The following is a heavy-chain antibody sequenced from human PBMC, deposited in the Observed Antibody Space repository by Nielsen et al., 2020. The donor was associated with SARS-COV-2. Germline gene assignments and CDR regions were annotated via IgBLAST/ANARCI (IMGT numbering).Heavy chain of an antibody. Sequence: SETLSLTCTVSGGSISSYYWSWIRQPPGKGLEWIGYIYCSGSTNYNPSLKSRVTISVDTSKNQFSLKLSSVTAADTAVYYRARGPRALVGATRVWYFDLWGRGTLVTVSS. V-gene: IGHV4-59*01. J-gene: IGHJ2*01. CDR2: IYCSGST. D-gene: IGHD1-26*01. CDR1: GGSISSYY. CDR3: ARGPRALVGATRVWYFDL.